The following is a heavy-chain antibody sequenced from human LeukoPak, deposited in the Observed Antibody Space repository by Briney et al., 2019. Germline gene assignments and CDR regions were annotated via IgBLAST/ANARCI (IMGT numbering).Heavy chain of an antibody. CDR3: ARTNLRGYSGYDSSRRLGY. V-gene: IGHV4-34*01. CDR1: GGSFSGYY. CDR2: INHSGST. Sequence: SETLSLTCAVYGGSFSGYYWSWIRQPPGKGLEWIGEINHSGSTNYNPSLKSRVTISVDTSKNQFSLKLSSVTAADTAVYYCARTNLRGYSGYDSSRRLGYWGQGTLVTVSP. J-gene: IGHJ4*02. D-gene: IGHD5-12*01.